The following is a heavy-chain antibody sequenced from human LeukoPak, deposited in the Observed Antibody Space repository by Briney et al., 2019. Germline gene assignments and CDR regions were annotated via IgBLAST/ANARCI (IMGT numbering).Heavy chain of an antibody. CDR2: IDNDGSST. D-gene: IGHD2-2*01. J-gene: IGHJ4*02. V-gene: IGHV3-74*01. Sequence: PGGSLRLSCAASGFTFSDYWMLWVRQAPGKGLVWVSRIDNDGSSTTYADSVKGRFTISRDNAKNTLYLQMSSLRGEDTAVYYCARDGYCSSTSCYYFDYWGQGTLVTVPS. CDR1: GFTFSDYW. CDR3: ARDGYCSSTSCYYFDY.